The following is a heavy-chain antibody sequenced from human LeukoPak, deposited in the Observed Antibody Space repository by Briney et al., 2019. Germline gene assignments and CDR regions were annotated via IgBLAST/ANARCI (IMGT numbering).Heavy chain of an antibody. CDR1: GFTFSNYW. J-gene: IGHJ4*02. CDR2: IKQDGSER. Sequence: PGGSLRLSCAASGFTFSNYWMTWVRQAPGKGLEWVANIKQDGSERYYVDSVRGRFTISRDNAKNSVYLQVNSLRVEDTAMYYCVRDTGGSGSCPDYWGQGVLVTVSS. V-gene: IGHV3-7*01. D-gene: IGHD1-26*01. CDR3: VRDTGGSGSCPDY.